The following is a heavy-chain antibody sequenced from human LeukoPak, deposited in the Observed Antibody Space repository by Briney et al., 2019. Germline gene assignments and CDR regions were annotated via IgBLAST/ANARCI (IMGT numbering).Heavy chain of an antibody. D-gene: IGHD5-18*01. Sequence: GGSLRLSCAASGFTFTSYWMSWVRQAPGKGLEWVANIKQDGSEKYYVDSVKGRFTISRDNAKNSLYLQMNSLRAEDTAVYYCARDHTAIYYGMDVWGQGTTVTVSS. CDR1: GFTFTSYW. V-gene: IGHV3-7*01. J-gene: IGHJ6*02. CDR2: IKQDGSEK. CDR3: ARDHTAIYYGMDV.